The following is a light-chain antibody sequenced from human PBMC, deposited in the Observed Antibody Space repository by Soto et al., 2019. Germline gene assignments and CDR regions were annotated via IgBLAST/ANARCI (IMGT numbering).Light chain of an antibody. CDR2: EVS. CDR3: SSYTTSSTLV. Sequence: QSVLTQPPSASGSPGQSVTISCTGTSTDVGGYNYISWYQHHPGKGPKLIIYEVSERPSGVPDRFSGSKSGNTASLTVSGLQAEDEADYYCSSYTTSSTLVFXSGTKVTVL. J-gene: IGLJ1*01. V-gene: IGLV2-8*01. CDR1: STDVGGYNY.